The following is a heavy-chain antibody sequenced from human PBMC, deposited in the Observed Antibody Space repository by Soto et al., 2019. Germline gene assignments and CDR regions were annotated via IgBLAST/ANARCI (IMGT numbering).Heavy chain of an antibody. V-gene: IGHV4-31*03. CDR1: GGSISSGGYY. D-gene: IGHD5-18*01. J-gene: IGHJ4*02. Sequence: LSLTCTVSGGSISSGGYYWSWIRQHPGKGLEWIGYIYYSGSTYYNPSLKSRVTISVDTSKNQFSLKLSSVTAADTAVYYCARDDGYSYGYPFDYWGQGTLVTVSS. CDR3: ARDDGYSYGYPFDY. CDR2: IYYSGST.